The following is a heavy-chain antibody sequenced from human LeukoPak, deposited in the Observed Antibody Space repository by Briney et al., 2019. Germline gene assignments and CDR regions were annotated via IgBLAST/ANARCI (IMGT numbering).Heavy chain of an antibody. D-gene: IGHD2-21*02. Sequence: PSETLSLTCTVPLVSISSRSYYWGWIRQPPGKGLEWIGSIYYSGSTYYNPSLKSRVTISVDTSKNQFSLKLTSVTAADTAVYLYARHGQHGDHDYWVQGTLVTVSS. J-gene: IGHJ4*02. CDR1: LVSISSRSYY. CDR2: IYYSGST. V-gene: IGHV4-39*01. CDR3: ARHGQHGDHDY.